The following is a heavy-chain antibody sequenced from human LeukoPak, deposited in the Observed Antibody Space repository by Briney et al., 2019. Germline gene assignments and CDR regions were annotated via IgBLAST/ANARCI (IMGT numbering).Heavy chain of an antibody. Sequence: SETLSLTCTVSGGSISSYYWSWIRQPPGKGLEWIGYIYTSGSTNYNPPLKRRVTISVDTSKNQFSLKLSSVTAADTAVYYCARYYYDSSGYRYYYYYYMDVWGKGTTVTVSS. V-gene: IGHV4-4*09. D-gene: IGHD3-22*01. CDR2: IYTSGST. J-gene: IGHJ6*03. CDR1: GGSISSYY. CDR3: ARYYYDSSGYRYYYYYYMDV.